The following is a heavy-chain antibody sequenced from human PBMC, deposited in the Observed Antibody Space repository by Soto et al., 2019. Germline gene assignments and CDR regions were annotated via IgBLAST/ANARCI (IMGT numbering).Heavy chain of an antibody. J-gene: IGHJ6*03. CDR3: AKAPPYDFWSGYPPSHYYYMDV. CDR2: ISGSGGST. V-gene: IGHV3-23*01. CDR1: GFTFSSYA. Sequence: GGSLRLSCAASGFTFSSYAMSWVRQAPGKGLEWVSAISGSGGSTYYADSVKGRFTISRDNSKNTLYLQMNSLRAEDTAVYYCAKAPPYDFWSGYPPSHYYYMDVWGKGTTVTVSS. D-gene: IGHD3-3*01.